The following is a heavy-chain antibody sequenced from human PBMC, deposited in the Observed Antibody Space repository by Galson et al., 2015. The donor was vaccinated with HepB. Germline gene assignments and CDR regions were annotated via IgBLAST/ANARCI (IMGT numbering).Heavy chain of an antibody. CDR1: GFTFSSYG. CDR3: AKEGVLAYYFDY. V-gene: IGHV3-30*18. Sequence: SLRLSCAASGFTFSSYGMHWVRQAPGKWLEWVAVISYDGSNKYYADSVKGRFTISRDNSKNTLYLQMNSLRAEDTAVYYCAKEGVLAYYFDYWGQGTLVTVSS. J-gene: IGHJ4*02. D-gene: IGHD6-13*01. CDR2: ISYDGSNK.